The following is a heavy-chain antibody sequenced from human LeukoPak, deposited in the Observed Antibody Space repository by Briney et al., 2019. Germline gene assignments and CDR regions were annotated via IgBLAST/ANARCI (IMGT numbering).Heavy chain of an antibody. J-gene: IGHJ3*02. CDR3: ASYYDGSGYYDAFDI. CDR2: IYSDGSST. Sequence: PGGSLRLSCAASGFTFSSYWMHWVRQAPGKGLVWVSRIYSDGSSTNYADSVKGRFTISRDNAKNTLYLQMNSLRAEDTAVYYCASYYDGSGYYDAFDIWGQGTMVTVSS. V-gene: IGHV3-74*01. D-gene: IGHD3-22*01. CDR1: GFTFSSYW.